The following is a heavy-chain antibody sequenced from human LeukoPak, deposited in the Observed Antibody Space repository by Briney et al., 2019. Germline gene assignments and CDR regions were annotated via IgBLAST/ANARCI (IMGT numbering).Heavy chain of an antibody. CDR2: ISAYNGNT. J-gene: IGHJ3*02. Sequence: ASVKVSCKASGYTFTSYGISWVRQAPGQGLEWMGWISAYNGNTNYAQKLQGRVTMTTDTFTSTAYMELRSLRSDDTAVYYCARVGYCSSTSCLDAFDIWGQGTMVTVSS. D-gene: IGHD2-2*01. CDR1: GYTFTSYG. CDR3: ARVGYCSSTSCLDAFDI. V-gene: IGHV1-18*01.